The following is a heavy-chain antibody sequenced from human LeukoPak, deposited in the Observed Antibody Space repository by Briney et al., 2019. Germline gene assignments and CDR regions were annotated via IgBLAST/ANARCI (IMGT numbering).Heavy chain of an antibody. J-gene: IGHJ4*02. D-gene: IGHD3-3*01. CDR3: AKLHDFWSGYYGY. CDR2: ISGSGGST. V-gene: IGHV3-23*01. Sequence: GGSLRLSCAASGFTFSSYAMSWVRQAPGKGLEWVSAISGSGGSTYYADSVKGRFTISRDNSKNTLYLQINSLRAEDTAVYYCAKLHDFWSGYYGYWGQGTLVTVSS. CDR1: GFTFSSYA.